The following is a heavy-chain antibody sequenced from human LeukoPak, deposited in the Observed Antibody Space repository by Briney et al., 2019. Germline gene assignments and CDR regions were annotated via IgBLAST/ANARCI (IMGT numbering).Heavy chain of an antibody. D-gene: IGHD3-22*01. Sequence: SETLSLTCAVYGGSFSGYYWSWIRQPPGKGLEWIGEINHSGGTNYNPSLKSRVTISVDTSKNQFSLKLSSVTAADTAVYYCARALITMIVVDLFDYWGQGTLVTVSS. J-gene: IGHJ4*02. CDR3: ARALITMIVVDLFDY. V-gene: IGHV4-34*01. CDR1: GGSFSGYY. CDR2: INHSGGT.